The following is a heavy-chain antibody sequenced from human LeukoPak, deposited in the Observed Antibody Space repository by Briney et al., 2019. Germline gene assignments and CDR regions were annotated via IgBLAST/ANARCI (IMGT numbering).Heavy chain of an antibody. CDR3: ARGVGYSSSIDY. D-gene: IGHD6-13*01. CDR1: GYTFTSYD. Sequence: GASVKVSCKASGYTFTSYDINWVRQATGQGLEWMGWINPNSGGTNYAQKFQGRVTMTRDTSISTAYMELSRLRSVDTAVYYCARGVGYSSSIDYWGQGTLVTVSS. J-gene: IGHJ4*02. CDR2: INPNSGGT. V-gene: IGHV1-2*02.